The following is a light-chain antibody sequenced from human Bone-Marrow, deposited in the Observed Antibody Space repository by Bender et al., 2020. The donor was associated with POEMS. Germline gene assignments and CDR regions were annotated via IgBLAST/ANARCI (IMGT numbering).Light chain of an antibody. Sequence: QSTLTQPASVSGSPGQSVTISCSGTSSDVGGYNRVSWNQHHPGKAPRLIIYEDSKRPSGVSDRFSGSKSGNTASLTVSGLQPEDEADYYYISYAGNNNLVFGGGTKLTVL. J-gene: IGLJ2*01. CDR2: EDS. V-gene: IGLV2-8*01. CDR3: ISYAGNNNLV. CDR1: SSDVGGYNR.